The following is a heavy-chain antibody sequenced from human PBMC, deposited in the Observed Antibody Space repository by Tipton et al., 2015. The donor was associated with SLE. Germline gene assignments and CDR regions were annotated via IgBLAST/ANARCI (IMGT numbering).Heavy chain of an antibody. CDR1: GFTFSDYY. CDR3: AREGYYYDSSGYWGAFDI. J-gene: IGHJ3*02. D-gene: IGHD3-22*01. Sequence: SLRLSCAASGFTFSDYYMSWIRQAPGKGLEWVSYITSSGSTIYYADSVKGRFTISRDNAKNSLYLQMNSLRAEDTAVYYCAREGYYYDSSGYWGAFDIWGQGTMVTVSS. V-gene: IGHV3-11*04. CDR2: ITSSGSTI.